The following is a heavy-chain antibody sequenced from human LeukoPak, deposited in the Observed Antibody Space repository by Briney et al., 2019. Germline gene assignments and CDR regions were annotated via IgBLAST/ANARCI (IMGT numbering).Heavy chain of an antibody. CDR2: ISTSGGST. CDR1: GFTFGSYA. CDR3: AIMHRYYDGSGYWVQ. Sequence: LGGSLRLSCAASGFTFGSYAMSWVRQAPGKGLEWVSGISTSGGSTSYADSVKGRFTISRDNPRNTMYMQMNSLRAEDTAVYYCAIMHRYYDGSGYWVQWGQGTLVTVSS. J-gene: IGHJ4*02. D-gene: IGHD3-22*01. V-gene: IGHV3-23*01.